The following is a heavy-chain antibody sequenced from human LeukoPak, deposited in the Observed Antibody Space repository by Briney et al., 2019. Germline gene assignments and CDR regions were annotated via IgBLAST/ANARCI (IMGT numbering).Heavy chain of an antibody. CDR2: IWRSDHT. CDR3: ARDPHCSSTNCPFDF. J-gene: IGHJ4*02. D-gene: IGHD2-2*01. V-gene: IGHV4-4*02. CDR1: GGSISSSDW. Sequence: KTSGTLSLTCAVSGGSISSSDWWSWVRQPTGRGLEWIGYIWRSDHTNYNPSLKSRVTMSLDKSKNQFSLKLSSVAAADTAVYYCARDPHCSSTNCPFDFWGQGTLVIVSS.